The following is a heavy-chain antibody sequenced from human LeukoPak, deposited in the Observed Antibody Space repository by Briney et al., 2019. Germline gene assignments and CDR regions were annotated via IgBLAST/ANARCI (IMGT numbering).Heavy chain of an antibody. D-gene: IGHD6-13*01. Sequence: GGSLRLSYAASGFTFSSYGMHWVRQAPGKGLEWVAFIRHDGNNKYYADSVKGRFTISRDNSKNTLYLQMNSLRAEDTALYYCAKDGSLYSSSWYLDYWGQGILVTVSS. J-gene: IGHJ4*02. CDR2: IRHDGNNK. CDR1: GFTFSSYG. CDR3: AKDGSLYSSSWYLDY. V-gene: IGHV3-30*02.